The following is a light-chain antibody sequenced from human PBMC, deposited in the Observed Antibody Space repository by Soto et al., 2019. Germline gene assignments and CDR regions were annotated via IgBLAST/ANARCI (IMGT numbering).Light chain of an antibody. V-gene: IGKV3-20*01. Sequence: EILLTQSPGSLSLSPGERATLSCRASQSVSSYLAWYQQKPGQAPRLLISGASSRATGFPDRFSGSGSGTDFSLTISRLEPEDSAVYYCQQYSSPPRTFGQGTKVEIK. J-gene: IGKJ1*01. CDR1: QSVSSY. CDR3: QQYSSPPRT. CDR2: GAS.